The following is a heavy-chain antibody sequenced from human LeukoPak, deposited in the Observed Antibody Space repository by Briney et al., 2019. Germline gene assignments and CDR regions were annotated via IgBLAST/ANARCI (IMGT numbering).Heavy chain of an antibody. CDR2: INPNSGGT. V-gene: IGHV1-2*02. CDR1: GYTFTGYY. J-gene: IGHJ4*02. CDR3: AKDEREINSWTYFDY. Sequence: ASVKVSCKASGYTFTGYYMHWVRQAPGQGLEWMGWINPNSGGTNYAQKFQGRVTMTRDTSISTAYMELSRLRSDDTAVYYCAKDEREINSWTYFDYWGQGTLVTVSS. D-gene: IGHD6-13*01.